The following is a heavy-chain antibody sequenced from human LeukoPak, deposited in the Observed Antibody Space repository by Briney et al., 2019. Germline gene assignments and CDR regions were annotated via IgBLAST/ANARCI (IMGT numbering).Heavy chain of an antibody. V-gene: IGHV4-59*01. CDR1: GGSISSYY. J-gene: IGHJ4*02. D-gene: IGHD2-8*01. CDR3: ARSIGYCTNGVCFNFDY. Sequence: SETLSLTCTVSGGSISSYYWSWIRQPPGKGREWIGYIYYSGSTNYNPSLKSRVTISVDTSKNQFSLKLSSVTAADTAVYYCARSIGYCTNGVCFNFDYWGQGTLVTVSS. CDR2: IYYSGST.